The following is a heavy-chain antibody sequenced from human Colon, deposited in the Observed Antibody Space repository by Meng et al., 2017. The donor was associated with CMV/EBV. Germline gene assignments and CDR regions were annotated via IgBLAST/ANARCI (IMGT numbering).Heavy chain of an antibody. CDR1: GFTFSNFA. Sequence: GGSLRLSCAASGFTFSNFAMHWVRQAPGKGLEWVANIKQDGNDKYYVDSVKGRFTIFRDNAKNSLYLQMNALRAEDTAVYYCVRDNARVQGNIPILVVPQGFDYWGQGTVVTVSS. V-gene: IGHV3-7*01. J-gene: IGHJ4*02. CDR2: IKQDGNDK. D-gene: IGHD3-22*01. CDR3: VRDNARVQGNIPILVVPQGFDY.